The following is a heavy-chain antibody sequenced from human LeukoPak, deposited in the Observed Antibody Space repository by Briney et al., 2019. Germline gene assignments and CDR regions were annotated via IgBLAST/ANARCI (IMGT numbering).Heavy chain of an antibody. D-gene: IGHD6-13*01. V-gene: IGHV4-39*01. CDR2: IHYREKT. CDR3: ARGPHLIAAAGNDY. J-gene: IGHJ4*02. CDR1: GDSLNATNSY. Sequence: PSATLSLTCTVSGDSLNATNSYWAWIRQSPGKGLEWIGSIHYREKTYYNPSLNSRVTISVDTPKNQLSLNLSSVTVADTAVYYCARGPHLIAAAGNDYWGQGTLVTVSS.